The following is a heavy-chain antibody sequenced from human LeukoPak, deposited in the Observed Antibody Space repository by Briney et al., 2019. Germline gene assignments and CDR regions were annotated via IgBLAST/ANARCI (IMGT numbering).Heavy chain of an antibody. CDR3: ARIIVEVPGASDYCDS. V-gene: IGHV3-7*03. D-gene: IGHD2-2*01. J-gene: IGHJ4*02. Sequence: GGSLRLSCALSGLTLWRHRELGPPHAREEGGVCVVNIKQDGSETVYVDSVKGRFTVSRDNAKKSLYLQMNSLRAEDTAVYYCARIIVEVPGASDYCDSWGQGTLVTVSS. CDR1: GLTLWRHR. CDR2: IKQDGSET.